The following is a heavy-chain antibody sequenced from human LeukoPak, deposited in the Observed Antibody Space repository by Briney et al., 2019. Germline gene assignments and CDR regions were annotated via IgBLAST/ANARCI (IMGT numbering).Heavy chain of an antibody. CDR1: GFTFSGSA. V-gene: IGHV3-73*01. D-gene: IGHD6-13*01. CDR2: IRSKADSYTT. CDR3: RAAADLNDY. Sequence: GGSLRLSCAASGFTFSGSAMHWVRQASGRGLEWLGRIRSKADSYTTAYAASVKGRFIVSRDDSKNTAYLQMNSLKTEDTAVYYCRAAADLNDYWGQGTLVTVSS. J-gene: IGHJ4*02.